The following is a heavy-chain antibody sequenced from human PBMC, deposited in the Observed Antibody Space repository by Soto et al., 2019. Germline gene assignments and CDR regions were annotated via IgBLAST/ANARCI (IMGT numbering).Heavy chain of an antibody. D-gene: IGHD3-22*01. Sequence: EVQLVESGGGLVKPGGSLRLSCAASGFTFSNAWMNWVRQAPGKGLEWVGRIKSKTDGGTTDYAAPVKGRFNISRDDSKNTLYLQMNSLKTEDTAVYYCTTAYNYDSSGYYLPTLDYWGQGTLVTVSS. V-gene: IGHV3-15*07. CDR3: TTAYNYDSSGYYLPTLDY. CDR2: IKSKTDGGTT. CDR1: GFTFSNAW. J-gene: IGHJ4*02.